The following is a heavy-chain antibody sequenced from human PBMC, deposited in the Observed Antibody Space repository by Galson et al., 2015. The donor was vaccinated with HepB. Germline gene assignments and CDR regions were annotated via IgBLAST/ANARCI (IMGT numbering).Heavy chain of an antibody. V-gene: IGHV4-61*02. J-gene: IGHJ5*02. CDR1: GGSISSGSYY. Sequence: TLSLTCTVSGGSISSGSYYWSWIRQPAGKGLEWIGRIYTSGSTNYNPSLKSRVTMSVDTSKNQFSLKLSSVTAADTAVYYCARQVGAARRSWFDPWGQGTLVTVSS. D-gene: IGHD6-6*01. CDR3: ARQVGAARRSWFDP. CDR2: IYTSGST.